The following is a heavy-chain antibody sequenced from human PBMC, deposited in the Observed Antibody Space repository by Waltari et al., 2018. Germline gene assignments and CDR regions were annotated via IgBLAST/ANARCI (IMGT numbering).Heavy chain of an antibody. D-gene: IGHD6-13*01. CDR1: GYTFTSYG. CDR2: ISTYNRNT. CDR3: ARESWEQLVPTHWFDP. Sequence: QVQLVQSGAEVKKPGASVKVSCKASGYTFTSYGISWVRQAPGQGLEWMGGISTYNRNTHYAHKLPGRVTMTTDTSTSTAYMELRSLRSDDTAVYYCARESWEQLVPTHWFDPWGQGTLVTVSS. V-gene: IGHV1-18*01. J-gene: IGHJ5*02.